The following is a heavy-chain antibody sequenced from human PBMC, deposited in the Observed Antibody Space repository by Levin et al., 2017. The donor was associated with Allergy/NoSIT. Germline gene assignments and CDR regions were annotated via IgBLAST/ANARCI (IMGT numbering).Heavy chain of an antibody. D-gene: IGHD2-15*01. Sequence: ASVKVSCKVSGYTLTELSMHWVRQAPGKGLEWMGGFDPEDGETIYAQKFQGRVTMTEDTSTDTAYMELSSLRSEDTAVYYCATGYCSGGSCYSGRGYWFDPWGQGTLVTVSS. CDR3: ATGYCSGGSCYSGRGYWFDP. CDR1: GYTLTELS. V-gene: IGHV1-24*01. CDR2: FDPEDGET. J-gene: IGHJ5*02.